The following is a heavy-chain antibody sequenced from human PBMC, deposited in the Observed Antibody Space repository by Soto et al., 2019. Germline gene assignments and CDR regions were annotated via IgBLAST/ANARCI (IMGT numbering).Heavy chain of an antibody. CDR1: GGSVCSYY. Sequence: SETPSLTCTVCGGSVCSYYWSWIRQPPGKGLEWIGYIYYSGSTNYNPSLKSRVTISVDTSKNQFSLKLSSVTAADTAVYYCARDLNNWGQGTLVTVSS. CDR2: IYYSGST. V-gene: IGHV4-59*02. J-gene: IGHJ4*02. CDR3: ARDLNN.